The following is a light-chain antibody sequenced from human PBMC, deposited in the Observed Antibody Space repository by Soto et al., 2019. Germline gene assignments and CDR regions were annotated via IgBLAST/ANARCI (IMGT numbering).Light chain of an antibody. CDR2: GAS. V-gene: IGKV1-39*01. CDR3: QQSHSTPLT. J-gene: IGKJ4*01. CDR1: MRISNY. Sequence: DIQLIQSPSSLSASVGDRVTITCRAKMRISNYLNWYQQRPGKAPKLLISGASTLQSGVPSRFSGSGSGADFTLTISSLQPDDSATYYCQQSHSTPLTFGGGTKLEIK.